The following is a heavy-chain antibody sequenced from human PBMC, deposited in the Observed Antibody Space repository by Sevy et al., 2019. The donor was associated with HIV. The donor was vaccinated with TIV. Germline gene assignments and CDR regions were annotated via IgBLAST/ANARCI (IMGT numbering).Heavy chain of an antibody. J-gene: IGHJ4*02. V-gene: IGHV4-59*08. D-gene: IGHD1-26*01. CDR1: GGSITSLY. CDR3: AGENAWGRGYS. CDR2: IYYNGHI. Sequence: SETLSLTCTVSGGSITSLYWNWIRQPPGKGLEWIANIYYNGHINYNPSLKSRVTLSLDTSKNQFSLRLSSVTAAGTAMYYCAGENAWGRGYSWGQGTRVTVSS.